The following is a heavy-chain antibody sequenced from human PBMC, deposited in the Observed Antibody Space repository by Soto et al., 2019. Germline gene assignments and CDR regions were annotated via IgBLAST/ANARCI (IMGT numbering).Heavy chain of an antibody. CDR2: IYHSGST. D-gene: IGHD1-26*01. V-gene: IGHV4-4*02. CDR3: ARVSGSYYYGMDV. J-gene: IGHJ6*02. Sequence: QVQLQESGPGLVKPSGTLSLTCAVSGGSISSSNWWSWVRQPPGKGLEWIGEIYHSGSTNYNPSLKSRVTISVDQSKNQFSLRLTSVTAADTAVYYCARVSGSYYYGMDVWGQGTTVTVSS. CDR1: GGSISSSNW.